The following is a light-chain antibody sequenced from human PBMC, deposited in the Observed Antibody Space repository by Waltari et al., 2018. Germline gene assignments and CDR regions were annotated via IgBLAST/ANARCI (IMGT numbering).Light chain of an antibody. J-gene: IGKJ5*01. CDR1: QSVSSN. V-gene: IGKV3-15*01. CDR3: QQYNNWPPSIT. Sequence: EIVMTQSPATLSVSPGERATLSCRASQSVSSNLAWYQQKPGQAPRLLSYGSSTRATGIPARFSGRGSGTEFTLTISSLQSEDFAVYYCQQYNNWPPSITFGQGTRLEIK. CDR2: GSS.